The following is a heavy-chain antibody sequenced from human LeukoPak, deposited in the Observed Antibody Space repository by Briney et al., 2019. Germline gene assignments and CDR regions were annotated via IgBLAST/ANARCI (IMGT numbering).Heavy chain of an antibody. CDR3: AKRKVGLLWFGELSP. J-gene: IGHJ5*02. Sequence: GGSLSLSCAASGFTFSSNARGWVGQGQGKGMGWVSAISGSGGSTYYADSVKGRFTISRDNSKNTLYLQMNSLRAEDTAVYYCAKRKVGLLWFGELSPWGQGTLVTVSS. D-gene: IGHD3-10*01. CDR1: GFTFSSNA. CDR2: ISGSGGST. V-gene: IGHV3-23*01.